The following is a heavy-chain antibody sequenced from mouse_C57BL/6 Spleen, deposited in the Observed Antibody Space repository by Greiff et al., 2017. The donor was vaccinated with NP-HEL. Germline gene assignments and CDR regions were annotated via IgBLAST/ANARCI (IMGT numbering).Heavy chain of an antibody. CDR1: GFTFSSYA. D-gene: IGHD3-2*02. CDR2: ISDGGSYT. CDR3: AREGAAQAYYAMDY. V-gene: IGHV5-4*01. Sequence: EVQLQESGGGLVKPGGSLKLSCAASGFTFSSYAMSWVRQTPEKRLEWVATISDGGSYTYYPDNVKGRFTISRDNAKNNLYLQMSHLKSEDTAMYYCAREGAAQAYYAMDYWGQGTSVTVSS. J-gene: IGHJ4*01.